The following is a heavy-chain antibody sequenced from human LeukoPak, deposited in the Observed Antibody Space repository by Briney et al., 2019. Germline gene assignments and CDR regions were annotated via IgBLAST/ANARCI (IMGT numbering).Heavy chain of an antibody. D-gene: IGHD3-22*01. Sequence: ASVKVSCKASGGTFGSYAIRWVRHAPGQGLEWMGRIIPILGIANYAQKFQGRVTITADKSTSTAYMELSSLRSEDTAVYYCARDPHYYDSSGYSIDYWGQGTLVTVSS. CDR1: GGTFGSYA. J-gene: IGHJ4*02. CDR2: IIPILGIA. CDR3: ARDPHYYDSSGYSIDY. V-gene: IGHV1-69*04.